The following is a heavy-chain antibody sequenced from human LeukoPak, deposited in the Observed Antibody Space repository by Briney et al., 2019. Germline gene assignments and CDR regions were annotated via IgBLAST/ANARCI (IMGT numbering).Heavy chain of an antibody. D-gene: IGHD3-10*01. CDR3: AKDQGEYYFDY. Sequence: PSETLSLTCAVYGGSFSGYYWSWIRQPPGKGLEWIGEINHSGSTNYNPSLKSRVTISVDTSKNQFSLKLSSVTAADTAVYYCAKDQGEYYFDYWGQGTLVTVSS. V-gene: IGHV4-34*01. J-gene: IGHJ4*02. CDR2: INHSGST. CDR1: GGSFSGYY.